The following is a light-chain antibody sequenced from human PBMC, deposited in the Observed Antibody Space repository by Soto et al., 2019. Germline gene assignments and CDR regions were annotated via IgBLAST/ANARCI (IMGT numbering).Light chain of an antibody. CDR1: SSDVENYNL. J-gene: IGLJ2*01. Sequence: QSVLTQPASVSGSPGQSITISCTGTSSDVENYNLVSWYQQHPGKAPRLLIYEGSKWPSGVSNRFSASKSGNTASLTISGLQAEDEADYYCCSYASTKNILFGGGIKVTVL. CDR3: CSYASTKNIL. CDR2: EGS. V-gene: IGLV2-23*01.